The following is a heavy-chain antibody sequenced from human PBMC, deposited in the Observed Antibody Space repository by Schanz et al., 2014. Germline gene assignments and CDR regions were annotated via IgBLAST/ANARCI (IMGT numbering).Heavy chain of an antibody. J-gene: IGHJ6*02. Sequence: EEQMVESGGGLVKPGGSLILSCAASRLTFANEDIHWVRRAPGKGLEWVSAIGGDASRTYYADSVKGRFTISRDNSKSTLYLQMNSLRADDTAVYYCAKVWKDHRIAGRPGWSDGMDVWGQGTTVTVSS. CDR1: RLTFANED. D-gene: IGHD6-6*01. CDR3: AKVWKDHRIAGRPGWSDGMDV. V-gene: IGHV3-23*04. CDR2: IGGDASRT.